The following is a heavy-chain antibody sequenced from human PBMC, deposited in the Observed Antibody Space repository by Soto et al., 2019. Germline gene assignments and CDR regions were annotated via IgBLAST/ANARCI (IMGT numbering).Heavy chain of an antibody. V-gene: IGHV4-4*02. Sequence: QVQLQESGPGLVKPSGTLSLTCAVSGDSISSSNWWSWVRQPPGKGLEWIGEIYHGGSTNYNPSLKSRVTLSVDKSKNRFSLTLSSVTAADTAVYYCAGDGTSGSFDYWGQGTLVTVSS. CDR1: GDSISSSNW. CDR3: AGDGTSGSFDY. J-gene: IGHJ4*02. CDR2: IYHGGST. D-gene: IGHD1-26*01.